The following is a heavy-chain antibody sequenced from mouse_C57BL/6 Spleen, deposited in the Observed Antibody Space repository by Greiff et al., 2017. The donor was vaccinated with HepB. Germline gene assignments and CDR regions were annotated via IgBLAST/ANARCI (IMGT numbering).Heavy chain of an antibody. CDR2: ISDGGSYT. V-gene: IGHV5-4*03. CDR3: AWYGSSYGAMDY. D-gene: IGHD1-1*01. CDR1: GFTFSSYA. J-gene: IGHJ4*01. Sequence: EVMLVESGGGLVKPGGSLKLSCAASGFTFSSYAMSWVRQTPEKRLEWVATISDGGSYTYYPDNVKGRYTLSRDNAKNNLYLQMSHLKSEDTAMYYWAWYGSSYGAMDYWGQGTSVTVSS.